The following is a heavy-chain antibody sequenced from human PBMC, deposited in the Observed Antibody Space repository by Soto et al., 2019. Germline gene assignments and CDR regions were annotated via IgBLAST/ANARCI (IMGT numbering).Heavy chain of an antibody. CDR2: IYYSGST. CDR1: GGSISSGGYY. J-gene: IGHJ5*02. CDR3: ARSVNP. Sequence: QVQLQESGPVLVKPSQILSLTCTVSGGSISSGGYYWTWIRQHAGKGLGRIGYIYYSGSTYYNPSLQRLATISVDTTNIQISLKMISVTVEDTAVYYWARSVNPWGKGTLVTVSS. V-gene: IGHV4-31*01.